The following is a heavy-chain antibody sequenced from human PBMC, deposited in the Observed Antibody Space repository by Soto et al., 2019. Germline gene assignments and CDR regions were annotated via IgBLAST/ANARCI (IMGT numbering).Heavy chain of an antibody. J-gene: IGHJ5*01. CDR1: GLTSNTYG. CDR2: MSYDGSNK. V-gene: IGHV3-30*03. Sequence: QVQLVESGGGVVQPGKSLRLSCAASGLTSNTYGMYWVRQAPGKGLQWVAVMSYDGSNKFYEDSVKGRFTISRDNSKNTLYLQMNNLRAEDTSVYYGALSKNIASPFDSWGQGTRVTVSS. CDR3: ALSKNIASPFDS. D-gene: IGHD6-6*01.